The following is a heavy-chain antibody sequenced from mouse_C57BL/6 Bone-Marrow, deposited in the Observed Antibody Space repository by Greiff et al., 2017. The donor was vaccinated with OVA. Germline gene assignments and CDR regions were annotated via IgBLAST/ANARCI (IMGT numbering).Heavy chain of an antibody. V-gene: IGHV2-6*03. CDR2: ICSGGST. CDR3: ARYYGSSPYYYAMGY. Sequence: QVQLQQSGPGLVAPSQSLSITCTVSGFSFTSYGVHWVRQPPGKGLEWLVVICSGGSTTYNSALLSRLSISKDNSKSKVFIKMNRLQTDDTAMYYCARYYGSSPYYYAMGYWGQGTSVTVSS. CDR1: GFSFTSYG. J-gene: IGHJ4*01. D-gene: IGHD1-1*01.